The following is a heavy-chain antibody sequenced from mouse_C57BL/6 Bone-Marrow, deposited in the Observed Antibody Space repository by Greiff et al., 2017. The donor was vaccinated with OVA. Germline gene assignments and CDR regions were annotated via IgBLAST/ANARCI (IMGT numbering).Heavy chain of an antibody. CDR3: ARKIIFHYYGSSYDYAMDY. Sequence: ESGPGLVKPSQSLSLTCSVTGYSITSGYYWNWIRQFPGNKLEWMGYISYDGSNNYNPSLKNRISITRDTSKNQFFLKLNSVTTEDTATYYCARKIIFHYYGSSYDYAMDYWGQGTSVTVSS. D-gene: IGHD1-1*01. CDR1: GYSITSGYY. J-gene: IGHJ4*01. CDR2: ISYDGSN. V-gene: IGHV3-6*01.